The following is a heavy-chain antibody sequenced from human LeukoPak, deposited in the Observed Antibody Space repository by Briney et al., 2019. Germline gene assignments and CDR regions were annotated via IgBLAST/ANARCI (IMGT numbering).Heavy chain of an antibody. J-gene: IGHJ5*02. CDR1: GYTFTTYA. D-gene: IGHD1-26*01. CDR2: INTNTGNP. Sequence: ASVKVSCKASGYTFTTYAMNWVRQAPGQGLEWMGWINTNTGNPTYAQGFTGRFVFSLDTSVSTAYLQISSLKAEDTAVYYCARDGSYSPRCWFDPWGQGTLVTVSS. V-gene: IGHV7-4-1*02. CDR3: ARDGSYSPRCWFDP.